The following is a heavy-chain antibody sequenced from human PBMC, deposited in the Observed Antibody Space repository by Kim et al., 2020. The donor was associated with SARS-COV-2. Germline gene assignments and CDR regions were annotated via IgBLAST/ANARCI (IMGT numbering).Heavy chain of an antibody. CDR3: ARGSKEWVGIDN. J-gene: IGHJ4*02. V-gene: IGHV3-74*01. CDR1: GFTFRTHW. CDR2: ITPDGRTT. D-gene: IGHD1-26*01. Sequence: GGSLRLSCGASGFTFRTHWMHWVRHAPGKGLACVARITPDGRTTSYADSVQGRFTISRDNAKNTLYLQMTSLRAEDAAVYYCARGSKEWVGIDNLGQGT.